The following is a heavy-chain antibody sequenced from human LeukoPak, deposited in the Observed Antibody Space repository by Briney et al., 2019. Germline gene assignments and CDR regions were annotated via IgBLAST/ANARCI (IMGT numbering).Heavy chain of an antibody. CDR1: GFTFSSYV. V-gene: IGHV3-48*03. D-gene: IGHD3-22*01. Sequence: GGSLRLSCAASGFTFSSYVMNWVRQAPGKGLAWVSYIGSSGRTIYYADSVKGRFTISRDNAKNSLFLQMNSLRAEDTAVYYCARGTYYFDPWGQGTLVTVSS. J-gene: IGHJ4*02. CDR2: IGSSGRTI. CDR3: ARGTYYFDP.